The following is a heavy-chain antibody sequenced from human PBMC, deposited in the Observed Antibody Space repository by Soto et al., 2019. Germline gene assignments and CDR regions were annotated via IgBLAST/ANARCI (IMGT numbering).Heavy chain of an antibody. CDR1: GGTFSSYT. V-gene: IGHV1-69*04. CDR2: IIPILGIA. CDR3: AREGGDSRAFDY. J-gene: IGHJ4*02. Sequence: GASVKVSCKASGGTFSSYTISWVRQAPGQGLEWMGRIIPILGIANYAQKFQGRVTITADKSTSTAYMELSSLRSEDTAVYFCAREGGDSRAFDYWGQGTLVTVS. D-gene: IGHD2-21*02.